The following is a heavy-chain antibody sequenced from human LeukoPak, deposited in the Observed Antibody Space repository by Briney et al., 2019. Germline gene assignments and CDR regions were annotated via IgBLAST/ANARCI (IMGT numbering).Heavy chain of an antibody. CDR3: ATDYHNSSGYYSGWFDP. Sequence: ASVKVSCKASGYTFNNYYMHWVRQAPGQGLEWMGRINPSGGRTSYAQKFQGRVILTRDTSTGTVYMDLSSLTSEDTAVYYCATDYHNSSGYYSGWFDPWGPGTLVTVSS. J-gene: IGHJ5*02. CDR1: GYTFNNYY. V-gene: IGHV1-46*02. CDR2: INPSGGRT. D-gene: IGHD3-22*01.